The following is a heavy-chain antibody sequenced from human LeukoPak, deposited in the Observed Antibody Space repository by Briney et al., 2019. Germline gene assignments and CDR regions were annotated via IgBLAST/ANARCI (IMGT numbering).Heavy chain of an antibody. CDR3: ARVSSTSSPDQYCFDY. CDR2: ISVYNGNT. J-gene: IGHJ4*02. D-gene: IGHD6-6*01. Sequence: GASVKVSCKASGYTFTTYGISWVRQAPGQGLEWMGWISVYNGNTNYAQKLQGRVTLTTDTSTSTAYMELRSLRSDDTALYYCARVSSTSSPDQYCFDYWGQGTLVTVSS. V-gene: IGHV1-18*01. CDR1: GYTFTTYG.